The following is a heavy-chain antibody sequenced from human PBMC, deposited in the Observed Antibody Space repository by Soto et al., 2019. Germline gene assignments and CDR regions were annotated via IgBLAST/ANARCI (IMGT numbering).Heavy chain of an antibody. Sequence: QVQVQQSGPGLVKPSETLSLTCTVSSGPSRSHNWGWIRQPPGRGLEWIGYVYYTGDTSYNPSLKSRVTISAATSTNHLSLTLRSVTAADTAVYYCVRQGIDYLHGLVDVWGQGTTVSVSS. D-gene: IGHD5-12*01. J-gene: IGHJ6*02. CDR2: VYYTGDT. CDR1: SGPSRSHN. V-gene: IGHV4-59*08. CDR3: VRQGIDYLHGLVDV.